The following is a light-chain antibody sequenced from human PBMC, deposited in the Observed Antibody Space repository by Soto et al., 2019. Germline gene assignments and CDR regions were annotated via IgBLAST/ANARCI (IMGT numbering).Light chain of an antibody. J-gene: IGLJ1*01. CDR3: SSYAGSRNV. CDR1: SSDVGGYNY. CDR2: EVN. Sequence: QSALTQPPSASGSPGQSVAISCTGTSSDVGGYNYVSWYQHHPGKAPKLMIYEVNKRPSGVPDRFSGSKSCNTASLTVSGRQAEDDADYYCSSYAGSRNVFGTGTKLTV. V-gene: IGLV2-8*01.